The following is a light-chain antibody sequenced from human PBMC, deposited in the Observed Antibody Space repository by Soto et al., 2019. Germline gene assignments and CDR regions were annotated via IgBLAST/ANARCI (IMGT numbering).Light chain of an antibody. Sequence: LTQPASVSGSPGQSITISCTASSSHIGSSNLVSWYQHHSGKAPKLIIYEGNKRPSGVSNRFSGSKSGKTASLTISGLQAEDEGTYYCCSYAGSSPLYVFGTGTKVTVL. CDR2: EGN. J-gene: IGLJ1*01. CDR1: SSHIGSSNL. V-gene: IGLV2-23*01. CDR3: CSYAGSSPLYV.